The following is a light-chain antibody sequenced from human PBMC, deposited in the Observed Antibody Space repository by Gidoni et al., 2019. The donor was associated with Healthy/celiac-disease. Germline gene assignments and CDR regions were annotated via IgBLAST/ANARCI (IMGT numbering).Light chain of an antibody. CDR3: QQYGSSPPRGIT. J-gene: IGKJ3*01. CDR1: QSVSSSY. V-gene: IGKV3-20*01. CDR2: GAS. Sequence: EIVLTQSPGTLSLSPGERATLSCRASQSVSSSYLAWYQQKPGQAPRLLIYGASSRATGIPDRFSGSGSGTDFTLTISRLEPEDFAVYYCQQYGSSPPRGITCXPXTKVDIK.